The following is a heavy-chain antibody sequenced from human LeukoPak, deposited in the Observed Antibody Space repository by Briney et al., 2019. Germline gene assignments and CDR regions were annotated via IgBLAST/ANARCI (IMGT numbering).Heavy chain of an antibody. Sequence: SETLSLTCTVSGGSITSNSWSWIRQPPGKGLEWIGYISYTENTNYNPSLKSRVTISVDTSKKQFSLNLSSVTAADTAVYYCARDGRNCSNTYCYPWFDPWGQGILVTVAS. J-gene: IGHJ5*02. D-gene: IGHD2-2*01. CDR1: GGSITSNS. V-gene: IGHV4-59*01. CDR3: ARDGRNCSNTYCYPWFDP. CDR2: ISYTENT.